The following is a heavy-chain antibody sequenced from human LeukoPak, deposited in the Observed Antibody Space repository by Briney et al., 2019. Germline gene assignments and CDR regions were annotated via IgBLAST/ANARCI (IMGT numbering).Heavy chain of an antibody. CDR2: IYHSGST. J-gene: IGHJ4*02. Sequence: SETLSLTCTVSGYSISSVYYWGWIRQPPGKGLEWIGSIYHSGSTYYNPSLKSRVTISVDTSKNQFSLKLSSVTAADTAVYYCARRRNFWSGYYRPHFDYWGQGTLVTVFS. V-gene: IGHV4-38-2*02. CDR3: ARRRNFWSGYYRPHFDY. D-gene: IGHD3-3*01. CDR1: GYSISSVYY.